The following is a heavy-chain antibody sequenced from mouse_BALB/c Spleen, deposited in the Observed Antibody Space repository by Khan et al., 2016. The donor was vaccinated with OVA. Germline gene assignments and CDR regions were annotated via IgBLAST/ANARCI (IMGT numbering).Heavy chain of an antibody. CDR3: ARSTYKYAFAY. J-gene: IGHJ3*01. D-gene: IGHD1-3*01. V-gene: IGHV3-8*02. Sequence: EVKLLESGPSLVQPSQTLSLTCSVTGDSITSGFWSWVRKFPGNKLEYMGYMIYSGYTYYNPSLKGRFSITRHTSKNQSYLQLNSVTTEDTATYYCARSTYKYAFAYWGQGALVTVSA. CDR2: MIYSGYT. CDR1: GDSITSGF.